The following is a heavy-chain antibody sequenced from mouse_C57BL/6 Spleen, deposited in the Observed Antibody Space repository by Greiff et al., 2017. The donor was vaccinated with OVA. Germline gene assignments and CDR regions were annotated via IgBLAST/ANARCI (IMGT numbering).Heavy chain of an antibody. CDR2: IDPSDSYT. CDR3: ARRGYDYPYAMDY. J-gene: IGHJ4*01. V-gene: IGHV1-69*01. Sequence: QVQLQQSGAELVMPGASVKLSCKASGYTFTSYWMHWVKQRPGQGLEWIGEIDPSDSYTNYNQKFKGKSTLTVDKSSSTAYMQLSSLTSEDSAVYYCARRGYDYPYAMDYWGQGTSVTVSS. CDR1: GYTFTSYW. D-gene: IGHD2-4*01.